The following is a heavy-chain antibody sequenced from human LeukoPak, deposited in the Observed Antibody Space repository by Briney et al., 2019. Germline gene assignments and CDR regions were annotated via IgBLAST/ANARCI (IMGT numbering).Heavy chain of an antibody. V-gene: IGHV4-61*01. CDR1: GASASSVFYY. J-gene: IGHJ4*02. D-gene: IGHD3-22*01. CDR2: IYYGGST. Sequence: SETLSLTCTVSGASASSVFYYWSWVRQPPGGGLEWIGYIYYGGSTNYNPSLKSRVTILVDTSKNQFSLRLSSVTAADTAVYYCARNYYDSTGYLPGLFDYWGQGTLVTVSS. CDR3: ARNYYDSTGYLPGLFDY.